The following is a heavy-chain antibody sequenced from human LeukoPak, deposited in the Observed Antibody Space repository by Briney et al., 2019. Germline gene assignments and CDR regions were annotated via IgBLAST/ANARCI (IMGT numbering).Heavy chain of an antibody. J-gene: IGHJ4*02. Sequence: GGSLRLSCAASGFTFSSYSMNWVRQAPGKGLEWVSSISSSSSYIYYADSVKGRFTISRDNAKNSLYLQMNSLRAEDTAVYYCARGLSGYSSSLGYWGQGTLVTVSS. V-gene: IGHV3-21*01. D-gene: IGHD6-6*01. CDR1: GFTFSSYS. CDR3: ARGLSGYSSSLGY. CDR2: ISSSSSYI.